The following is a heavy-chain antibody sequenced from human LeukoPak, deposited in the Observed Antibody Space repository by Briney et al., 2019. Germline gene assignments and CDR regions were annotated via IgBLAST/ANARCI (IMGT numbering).Heavy chain of an antibody. Sequence: GSLRLSCVASGFTFSDYAMHWVRQPPGKALECVGYVYSSGSTNYNPSLKSRATISIDTSNNQFSLRLTSVTAADTAMYYCARHFDYDSAGDPLDIWGQGTMVTVSS. CDR2: VYSSGST. CDR3: ARHFDYDSAGDPLDI. CDR1: GFTFSDYA. V-gene: IGHV4-59*08. D-gene: IGHD3-10*01. J-gene: IGHJ3*02.